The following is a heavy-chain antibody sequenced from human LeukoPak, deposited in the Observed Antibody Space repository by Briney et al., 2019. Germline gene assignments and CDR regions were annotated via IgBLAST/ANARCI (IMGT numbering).Heavy chain of an antibody. Sequence: GASVKVSCEASGYTFTRHDVNWVRQATGQGLEWMGWINPNSKNTGYAQKFQGRVTLTTDTSTSTAYMELSSLDSEDTAVYYCARAIPFRYLLGGDYYERSSHGFDIWGQGTMITVSS. J-gene: IGHJ3*02. CDR1: GYTFTRHD. D-gene: IGHD2-21*02. CDR3: ARAIPFRYLLGGDYYERSSHGFDI. CDR2: INPNSKNT. V-gene: IGHV1-8*01.